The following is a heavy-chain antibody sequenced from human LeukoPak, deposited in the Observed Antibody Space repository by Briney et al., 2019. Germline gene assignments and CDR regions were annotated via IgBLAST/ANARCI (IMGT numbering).Heavy chain of an antibody. D-gene: IGHD3-3*01. Sequence: GGSLRLSCAASGFSFSTYSMNWVRQAPGKGLEWISYISNSGHTTYYAESVKGRFTISRGNAWNSLYLQMNSLRGEDTAVYCARRITISGLGHYMDVWGKGTTVIVSS. CDR1: GFSFSTYS. J-gene: IGHJ6*04. CDR3: ARRITISGLGHYMDV. CDR2: ISNSGHTT. V-gene: IGHV3-48*01.